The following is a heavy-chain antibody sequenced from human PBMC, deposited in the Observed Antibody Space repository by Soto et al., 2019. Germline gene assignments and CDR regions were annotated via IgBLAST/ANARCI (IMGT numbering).Heavy chain of an antibody. J-gene: IGHJ4*02. Sequence: VSVKVSCKASGYTFTGYYIHWVRQAPGQGLEWMGWINPNSGDTNYAQKFQGRVTMTRDTSIRTAYMELSRVRSDDTAVYYCARALATDYWGQGTLVTVSS. CDR3: ARALATDY. CDR1: GYTFTGYY. V-gene: IGHV1-2*02. CDR2: INPNSGDT.